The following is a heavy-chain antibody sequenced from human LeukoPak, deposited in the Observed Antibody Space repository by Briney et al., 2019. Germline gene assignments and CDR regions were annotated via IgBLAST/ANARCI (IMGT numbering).Heavy chain of an antibody. J-gene: IGHJ5*02. CDR1: GYTFTSYG. V-gene: IGHV1-18*01. Sequence: ASVKVSCKASGYTFTSYGISWVRRAPGQGLEWMGWISAYNGNTNYAQKLQGRVTMTTDTSTSTAYMELRSLRSDDTAVYYCARAFYDSSGYTWFDPWGQGTLVTASS. D-gene: IGHD3-22*01. CDR3: ARAFYDSSGYTWFDP. CDR2: ISAYNGNT.